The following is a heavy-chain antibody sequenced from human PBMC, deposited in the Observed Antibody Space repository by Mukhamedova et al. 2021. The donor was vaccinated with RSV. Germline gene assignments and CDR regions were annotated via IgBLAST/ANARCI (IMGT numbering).Heavy chain of an antibody. D-gene: IGHD3-3*01. V-gene: IGHV1-18*04. J-gene: IGHJ4*02. CDR2: ISTYNGNT. CDR1: GYTFSSYG. CDR3: ARDWSGY. Sequence: GYTFSSYGISWVRQAPGQGLEWMGWISTYNGNTIYAQQFQGRVTMTTDISTTTAYMELRSLRSDDTAVYYCARDWSGYWGQGTLV.